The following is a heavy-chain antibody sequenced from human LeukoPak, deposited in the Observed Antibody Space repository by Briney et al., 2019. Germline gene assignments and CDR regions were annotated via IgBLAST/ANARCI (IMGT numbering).Heavy chain of an antibody. CDR1: GGTFSSYT. Sequence: SVKVSCKASGGTFSSYTISWVRQAPGQGLEWMGGIIPIFGTANYAQKFQGRVTITADESTSTAYMELSSLRSEDTAVYYCARNKCGGDCSDYSYYYGMDVWGQGTTVTVSS. CDR2: IIPIFGTA. J-gene: IGHJ6*02. CDR3: ARNKCGGDCSDYSYYYGMDV. V-gene: IGHV1-69*13. D-gene: IGHD2-21*02.